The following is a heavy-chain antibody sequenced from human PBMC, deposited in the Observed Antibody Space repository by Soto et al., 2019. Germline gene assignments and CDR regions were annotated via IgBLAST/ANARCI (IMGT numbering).Heavy chain of an antibody. Sequence: SETLSLTCDVYGGSFSGYIWTWIRQTPGKGLQWIGQINHSGSANYNPSLKSRVTISVDTSKNQFSLKLSSVTAADTAVYYCARHGDTWIQLWGFDHWGQGTLVTVSS. CDR2: INHSGSA. D-gene: IGHD5-18*01. CDR3: ARHGDTWIQLWGFDH. V-gene: IGHV4-34*01. CDR1: GGSFSGYI. J-gene: IGHJ4*02.